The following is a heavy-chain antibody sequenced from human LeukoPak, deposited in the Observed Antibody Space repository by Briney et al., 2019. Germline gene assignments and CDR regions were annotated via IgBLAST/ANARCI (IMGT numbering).Heavy chain of an antibody. CDR1: GFTFSSYA. J-gene: IGHJ4*02. CDR3: AKGSYSYDSADYFDY. CDR2: LSGSGGNT. D-gene: IGHD3-22*01. V-gene: IGHV3-23*01. Sequence: GGSLRLSCAASGFTFSSYAMSCVRQAPGKGLEWVSTLSGSGGNTYYADSVKGRVTISRDNFKNTLYLQMNSLRAEDTAVYHCAKGSYSYDSADYFDYWGQGTLVTVSS.